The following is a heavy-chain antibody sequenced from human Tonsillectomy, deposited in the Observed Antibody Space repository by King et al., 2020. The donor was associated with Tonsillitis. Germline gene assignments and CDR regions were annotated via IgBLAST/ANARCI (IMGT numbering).Heavy chain of an antibody. V-gene: IGHV1-2*02. J-gene: IGHJ4*02. CDR3: VRENWYYDY. CDR1: GYTFTYYH. Sequence: QLVQSGAEMKRPGSSVKVSCLASGYTFTYYHMHWVRQAPGQGLEWMGWIYPNNGGTYYTQKVQGRISLTRDTSINSVYMELTRLTSDDTALYYCVRENWYYDYWGQGTLVTVSS. CDR2: IYPNNGGT. D-gene: IGHD1-1*01.